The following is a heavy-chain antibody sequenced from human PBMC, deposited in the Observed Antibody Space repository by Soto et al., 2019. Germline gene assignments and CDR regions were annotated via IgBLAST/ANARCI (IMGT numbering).Heavy chain of an antibody. CDR2: VSGNGGNT. V-gene: IGHV3-23*01. Sequence: GGSVRLSCVASGFSCSSYTMNWVRQAPGKGLEWVSGVSGNGGNTYYADSVKGRFSISRDNSKNTLYLQLNSLRAEDTAIYYCAKDRMGASGWFDPWGQGTPVTVSS. D-gene: IGHD1-26*01. J-gene: IGHJ5*02. CDR1: GFSCSSYT. CDR3: AKDRMGASGWFDP.